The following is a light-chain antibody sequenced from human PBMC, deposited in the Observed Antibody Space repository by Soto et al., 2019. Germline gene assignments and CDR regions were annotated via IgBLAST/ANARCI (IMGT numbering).Light chain of an antibody. CDR1: SSNIGAGYD. V-gene: IGLV1-40*01. J-gene: IGLJ2*01. CDR3: QSYDSSLSRV. Sequence: QSVLTQPPSVPGAPGQRGTISCTGSSSNIGAGYDVHWYQQLPGTAPKLLIYGNSNRPSGVPDRFSGSKSGTSASLAITGLQADDEADYYCQSYDSSLSRVVGGGTKLTVL. CDR2: GNS.